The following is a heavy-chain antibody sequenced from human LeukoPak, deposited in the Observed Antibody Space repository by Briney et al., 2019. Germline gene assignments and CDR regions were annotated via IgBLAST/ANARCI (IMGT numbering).Heavy chain of an antibody. D-gene: IGHD4/OR15-4a*01. J-gene: IGHJ5*02. CDR1: GGSISSGSYY. CDR3: ARHVLNWFDP. Sequence: SETLSLTCTVSGGSISSGSYYWSWIRQPAGKGLEWIGSIYYSGSTYYNPSLKSRVTISVDTSKNQFSLKLSSVTAADTAVYYCARHVLNWFDPWGQGTLVTVSS. V-gene: IGHV4-39*01. CDR2: IYYSGST.